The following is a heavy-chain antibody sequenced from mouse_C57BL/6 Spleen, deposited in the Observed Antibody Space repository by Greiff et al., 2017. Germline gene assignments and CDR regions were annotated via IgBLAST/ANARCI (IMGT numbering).Heavy chain of an antibody. CDR3: AREDGSYFDY. Sequence: EVKLVESGGGLVKPGGSLKLSCAASGFTFSDYGMHWVRQAPEKGLEWVAYISSGSSTNYYADTVKGRFTLSRDNAKNTLFLQMTSLRSEDTAMYYCAREDGSYFDYWGQGTTLTVSS. D-gene: IGHD1-1*01. V-gene: IGHV5-17*01. J-gene: IGHJ2*01. CDR2: ISSGSSTN. CDR1: GFTFSDYG.